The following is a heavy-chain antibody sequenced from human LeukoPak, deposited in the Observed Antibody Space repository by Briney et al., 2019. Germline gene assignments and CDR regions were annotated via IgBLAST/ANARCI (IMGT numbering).Heavy chain of an antibody. CDR2: IYSGGST. V-gene: IGHV3-66*01. CDR3: ARDLAYGDYEEPAY. Sequence: GGSLRLSCAASGFTVSSNYMSWVRQAPGKGLEWVSVIYSGGSTYYADSVKGRFTISRDNSKNTLYLQMNSLRAEDTAVYYCARDLAYGDYEEPAYWGQGTLVTVSS. J-gene: IGHJ4*02. D-gene: IGHD4-17*01. CDR1: GFTVSSNY.